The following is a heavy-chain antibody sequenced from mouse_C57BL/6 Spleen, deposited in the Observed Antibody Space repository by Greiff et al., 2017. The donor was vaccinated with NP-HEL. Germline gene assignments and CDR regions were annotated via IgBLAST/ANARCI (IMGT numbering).Heavy chain of an antibody. CDR3: TRGDYYYGSKGYFDY. CDR1: GFTFSSYA. Sequence: EVNVVESGEGLVKPGGSLKLFCAASGFTFSSYAMSWVRQTPEKRLEWVAYISSGGDYIYYADTVKGRFTISRDNARNTRYLQMSSLKSEDTAMYYCTRGDYYYGSKGYFDYWGQGTTLTVSS. CDR2: ISSGGDYI. D-gene: IGHD1-1*01. J-gene: IGHJ2*01. V-gene: IGHV5-9-1*02.